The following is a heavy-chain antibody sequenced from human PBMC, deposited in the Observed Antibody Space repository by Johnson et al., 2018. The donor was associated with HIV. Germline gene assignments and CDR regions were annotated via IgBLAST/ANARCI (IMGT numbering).Heavy chain of an antibody. CDR2: ISYDGSNK. J-gene: IGHJ3*02. CDR1: GFTFSSYA. V-gene: IGHV3-30-3*01. D-gene: IGHD3-22*01. Sequence: QVQLVESGGGVVQPGRSLRLSCAASGFTFSSYAMHWVRQAPGKGLEWVAVISYDGSNKYYADSVKGRFTISRDHSKNTLYLQMNSLRAEDTAVYYCARVPTSSGYHDAFDIWGQGTMVTVSS. CDR3: ARVPTSSGYHDAFDI.